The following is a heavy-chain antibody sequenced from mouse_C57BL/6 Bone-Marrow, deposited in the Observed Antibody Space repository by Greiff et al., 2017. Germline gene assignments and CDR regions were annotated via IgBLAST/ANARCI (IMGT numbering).Heavy chain of an antibody. J-gene: IGHJ2*01. CDR2: IDTSDSET. CDR1: GYTFTSYW. V-gene: IGHV1-61*01. Sequence: VQLQQPGAELVRPGSSVKLSCKASGYTFTSYWMDWVKQRPGQGLEWIGNIDTSDSETHYNQKFKDKATLTVDKSSSTAYMQLSSLTSEDSAVYYCARGYYSYYFDYWGQGTTLTVSS. CDR3: ARGYYSYYFDY. D-gene: IGHD2-3*01.